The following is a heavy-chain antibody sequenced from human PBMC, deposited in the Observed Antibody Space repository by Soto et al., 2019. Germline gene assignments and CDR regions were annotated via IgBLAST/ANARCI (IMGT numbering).Heavy chain of an antibody. Sequence: QVHLVQSGAEVKKPGASVKVSCRGSGYAFTTYGITWVRQAHGQGLEWMGWISAHNGNTNYAQKLQGRVTVTRDTSTSTAYMELRSLRSDHTAVYYCARGRYGEYWGQGALVTVSS. V-gene: IGHV1-18*01. D-gene: IGHD3-10*01. CDR3: ARGRYGEY. J-gene: IGHJ4*02. CDR1: GYAFTTYG. CDR2: ISAHNGNT.